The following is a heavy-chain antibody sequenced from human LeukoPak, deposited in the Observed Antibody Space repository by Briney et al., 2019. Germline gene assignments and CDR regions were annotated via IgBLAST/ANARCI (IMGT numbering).Heavy chain of an antibody. Sequence: GGSLGLSCVASGFTFSSYWMTWVRQAPGKGLEWVANIKTDGSLIYYVDSVKGRFTISRDNAKNSLFLEMTSLRVEDTAVYYCARDLNWETYWGQGTLVSVSS. V-gene: IGHV3-7*01. CDR2: IKTDGSLI. D-gene: IGHD7-27*01. J-gene: IGHJ4*02. CDR3: ARDLNWETY. CDR1: GFTFSSYW.